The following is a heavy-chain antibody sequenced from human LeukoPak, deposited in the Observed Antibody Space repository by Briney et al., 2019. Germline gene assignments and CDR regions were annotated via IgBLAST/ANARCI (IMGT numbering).Heavy chain of an antibody. CDR1: GGSFSGYY. CDR2: INHSGST. D-gene: IGHD3-10*01. V-gene: IGHV4-34*01. Sequence: PSETLSLTCAVYGGSFSGYYWSWIRQPPGKGLEWIGEINHSGSTNYNPSLKSRVTISVDTSKNQFSLKLSSVTAADTAVYYCARQGFGRITMVRGAHTTRHFDYWGQGTLVTVSS. J-gene: IGHJ4*02. CDR3: ARQGFGRITMVRGAHTTRHFDY.